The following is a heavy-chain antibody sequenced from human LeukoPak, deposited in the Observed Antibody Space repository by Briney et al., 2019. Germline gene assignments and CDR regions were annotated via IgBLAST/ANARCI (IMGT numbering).Heavy chain of an antibody. D-gene: IGHD4-17*01. Sequence: GASVKVSCKASGYTFTSYYMHWVRQAPGQGLEWMGIINPSGGSTSYAQKFQGRVTMTEDTSTDTAYMELSSLRSEDTAVYYCATADYGDPTRFDYWGQGTLVTVSS. V-gene: IGHV1-46*01. J-gene: IGHJ4*02. CDR3: ATADYGDPTRFDY. CDR2: INPSGGST. CDR1: GYTFTSYY.